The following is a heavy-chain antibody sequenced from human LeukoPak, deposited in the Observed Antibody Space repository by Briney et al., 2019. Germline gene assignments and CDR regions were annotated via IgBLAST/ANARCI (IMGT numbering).Heavy chain of an antibody. CDR1: GYTFTSYG. Sequence: ASVKVSCKASGYTFTSYGISWVRQAPGQGLEWMGWISAYNGNTNHAQKLQGRVTMTTDTSTSTAYMELRSLRSDDTAVYYCARARGSSSWYGHSDYWGQGTLVTVSS. V-gene: IGHV1-18*01. CDR2: ISAYNGNT. D-gene: IGHD6-13*01. J-gene: IGHJ4*02. CDR3: ARARGSSSWYGHSDY.